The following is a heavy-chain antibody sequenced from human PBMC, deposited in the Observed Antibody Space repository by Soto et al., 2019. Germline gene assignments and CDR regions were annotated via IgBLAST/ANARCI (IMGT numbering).Heavy chain of an antibody. V-gene: IGHV3-11*01. J-gene: IGHJ5*02. D-gene: IGHD2-15*01. Sequence: QVQLVESGGGLVKPGGSLRLSCAASGFTFSDYYMSWIRQAPGKGLEWISHISASGSTMYYADSVKGRFTISRDNARNSLYLQMNSLRAEDTAVYYCARDSRAGSSDTCYSWFDPWGQGTLVTVSS. CDR1: GFTFSDYY. CDR3: ARDSRAGSSDTCYSWFDP. CDR2: ISASGSTM.